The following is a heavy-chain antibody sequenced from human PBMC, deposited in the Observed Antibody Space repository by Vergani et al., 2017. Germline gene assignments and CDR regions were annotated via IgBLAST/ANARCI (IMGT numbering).Heavy chain of an antibody. CDR1: GGSFSGYY. Sequence: QVQLQQWGAGLLKPSETLSLTCAVYGGSFSGYYSSWVRQPPGKGLEWSGEINHSGSTNYNTSLKSRVTISVDTSKNQISLKLSSVTAADTAVYYLARNRPGVGRYGSGSYREGYMDVWGKGTTVTVSS. CDR2: INHSGST. CDR3: ARNRPGVGRYGSGSYREGYMDV. D-gene: IGHD3-10*01. J-gene: IGHJ6*03. V-gene: IGHV4-34*01.